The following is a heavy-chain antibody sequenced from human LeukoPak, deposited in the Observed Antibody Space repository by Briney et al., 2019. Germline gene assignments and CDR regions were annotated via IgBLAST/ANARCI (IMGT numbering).Heavy chain of an antibody. V-gene: IGHV3-30*04. D-gene: IGHD5-18*01. CDR1: GFTFSSYA. CDR2: ISYDGSNK. Sequence: HPGGSLRLSCAASGFTFSSYAMHWVRQAPGKGLEWVAVISYDGSNKYYADSVKGRFTISRDNSKNTLYLQMNSLRAEDTAVYYCARDALGYSYGDYWGQGTLVTVSS. CDR3: ARDALGYSYGDY. J-gene: IGHJ4*02.